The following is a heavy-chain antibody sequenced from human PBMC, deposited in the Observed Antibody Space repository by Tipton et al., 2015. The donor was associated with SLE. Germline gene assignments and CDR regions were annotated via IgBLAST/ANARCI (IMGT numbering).Heavy chain of an antibody. V-gene: IGHV5-51*01. CDR2: IYPGDSDT. CDR3: ARQTPRGAVGAFDI. CDR1: GYSFTSYW. J-gene: IGHJ3*02. Sequence: VQLVQSGAEVKKPGESLKISCKGSGYSFTSYWIGWVRQMPGKGLEWMGIIYPGDSDTRYSPSFQGQVTISADKSISTAYLQWRRLKASGTAMYYWARQTPRGAVGAFDIRGQGTMVTVSS. D-gene: IGHD2-2*01.